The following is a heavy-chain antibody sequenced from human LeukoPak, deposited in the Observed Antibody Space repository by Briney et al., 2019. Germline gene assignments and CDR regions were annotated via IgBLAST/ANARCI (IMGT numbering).Heavy chain of an antibody. CDR3: ARGRAVAGIHAFDI. J-gene: IGHJ3*02. V-gene: IGHV1-8*01. CDR2: MNPNSGNT. D-gene: IGHD6-19*01. Sequence: ASVRVSCKASGYTFTSYDISWVRQATGQGLEWMGWMNPNSGNTGYAQKSQGRVTMTRNTSISTAYMELSSLRSEDTAVYYCARGRAVAGIHAFDIWGQGTMVTVSS. CDR1: GYTFTSYD.